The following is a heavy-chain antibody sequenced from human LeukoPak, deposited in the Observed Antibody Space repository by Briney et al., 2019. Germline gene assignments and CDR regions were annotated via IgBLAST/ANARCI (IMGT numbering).Heavy chain of an antibody. CDR1: GLTFSSYG. CDR2: AWYDGSNK. J-gene: IGHJ4*02. CDR3: ARGLGYDGFDY. D-gene: IGHD5-12*01. V-gene: IGHV3-33*01. Sequence: GGSLRLSCAASGLTFSSYGMHWVRQAPGKGLEWVAVAWYDGSNKHFADSVKGRFTISRDNSKNTLYLQMNSLRVEATAVYYCARGLGYDGFDYWGQGTLVTVSS.